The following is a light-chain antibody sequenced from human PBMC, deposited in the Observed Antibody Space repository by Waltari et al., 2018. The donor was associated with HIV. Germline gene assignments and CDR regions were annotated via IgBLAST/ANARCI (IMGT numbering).Light chain of an antibody. J-gene: IGLJ3*02. CDR2: EVS. V-gene: IGLV2-8*01. CDR3: SSYAGSTWV. Sequence: SALTQPPSASGSPGQSATISCPVTSSDVGGYNYFSWYQQHPGKAPKLMIYEVSKRPSGVPDRFSGSKSGNTASLTVSGLQAEDEADYYCSSYAGSTWVFGGGTKLTVL. CDR1: SSDVGGYNY.